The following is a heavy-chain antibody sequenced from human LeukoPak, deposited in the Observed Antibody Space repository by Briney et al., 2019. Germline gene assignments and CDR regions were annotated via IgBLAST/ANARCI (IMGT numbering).Heavy chain of an antibody. CDR2: FDPEDGEDGET. D-gene: IGHD3-9*01. CDR3: AMTDRYAGRPFDY. Sequence: ASVKVSCKVSGYSLIEVAMRWVRQAPGKGLEWVGSFDPEDGEDGETHYAQKFQGRVTMTEDASTDTAYMELTSLSSEDTALYYCAMTDRYAGRPFDYWGQGTLVTVSS. CDR1: GYSLIEVA. V-gene: IGHV1-24*01. J-gene: IGHJ4*02.